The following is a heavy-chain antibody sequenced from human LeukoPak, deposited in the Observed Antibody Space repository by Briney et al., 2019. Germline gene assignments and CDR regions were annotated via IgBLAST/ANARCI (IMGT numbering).Heavy chain of an antibody. D-gene: IGHD2-2*01. CDR3: ARGDYCSSTSCRFDP. V-gene: IGHV1-69*13. CDR1: GGTFSSYA. Sequence: SVKVSCKASGGTFSSYAISWVRQAPGQGLEWMGGIIPIFGTANYAQKFQGRVTITADESTSTAYMELSSLRSEDTAVYYCARGDYCSSTSCRFDPWGQGTLVTVSS. CDR2: IIPIFGTA. J-gene: IGHJ5*02.